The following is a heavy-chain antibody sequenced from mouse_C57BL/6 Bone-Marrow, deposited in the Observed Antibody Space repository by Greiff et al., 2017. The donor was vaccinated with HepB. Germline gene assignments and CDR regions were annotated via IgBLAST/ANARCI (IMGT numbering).Heavy chain of an antibody. D-gene: IGHD2-5*01. CDR3: ARPTYSNYYFDY. J-gene: IGHJ2*01. Sequence: QVQLQQPGAELVMPGASVKLSCKASGYTFTSYWMHWVKQRPGQGLEWIGEIDPSDSYTNYNQKFKGKSTLTVDKSSRTAYMQLSSLTSEDSAVYYCARPTYSNYYFDYWGQGTTLTVSS. V-gene: IGHV1-69*01. CDR1: GYTFTSYW. CDR2: IDPSDSYT.